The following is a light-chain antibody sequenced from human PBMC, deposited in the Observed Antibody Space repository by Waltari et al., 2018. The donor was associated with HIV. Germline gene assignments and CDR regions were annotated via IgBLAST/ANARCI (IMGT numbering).Light chain of an antibody. V-gene: IGLV1-40*01. Sequence: QYVLTQPPSVSGAPGQRVTISCPGSNTNIGAAYEVHWFQQLPGTAPKLVNYGNNNRPSGVPDRFSGSKSGTSASLAITGLQAEDEADYYCQSYDSSLSGSVFGGGTKLTVL. CDR2: GNN. J-gene: IGLJ3*02. CDR3: QSYDSSLSGSV. CDR1: NTNIGAAYE.